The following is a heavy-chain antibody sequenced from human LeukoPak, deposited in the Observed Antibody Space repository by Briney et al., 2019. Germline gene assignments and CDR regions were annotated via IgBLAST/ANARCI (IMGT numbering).Heavy chain of an antibody. J-gene: IGHJ6*03. CDR2: INPNSGGT. Sequence: ASVKVSCKASGYTFTGYYMHWVRQAPGQGLEWMGWINPNSGGTNYAQKFQGRVTMTRDTSISTAYMELSRLRSDDTAVYYCARAPYYDFWSGYFYYMDVWGKGTTVTVSS. CDR1: GYTFTGYY. CDR3: ARAPYYDFWSGYFYYMDV. V-gene: IGHV1-2*02. D-gene: IGHD3-3*01.